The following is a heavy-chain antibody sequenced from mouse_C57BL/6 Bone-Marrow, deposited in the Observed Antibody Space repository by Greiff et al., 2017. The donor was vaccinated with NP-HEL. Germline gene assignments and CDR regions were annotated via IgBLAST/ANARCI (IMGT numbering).Heavy chain of an antibody. CDR3: ARVLYDGYYDYAMDY. Sequence: EVQVVESGGGLVKPGGSLKLSCAASGFTFSSYAMSWVRQTPEKRLEWVATISDGGSYTYYPDNIQGRFTISRDNAKNNPYLQMSHLKSEDTAMYYCARVLYDGYYDYAMDYWGQGTSVTVSS. D-gene: IGHD2-3*01. J-gene: IGHJ4*01. V-gene: IGHV5-4*01. CDR1: GFTFSSYA. CDR2: ISDGGSYT.